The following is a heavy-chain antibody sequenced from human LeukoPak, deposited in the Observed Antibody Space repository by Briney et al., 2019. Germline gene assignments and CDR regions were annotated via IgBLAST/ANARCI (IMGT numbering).Heavy chain of an antibody. CDR1: GASINSYY. Sequence: PSETLRLTCSVSGASINSYYWNWIRQPPGKGLEWIGNTYASGSTNYNSSLKTRVTISLDTSKNQFSLKMTSVTAADTAMYYCAKDWELGSWGQGTLVTVSS. V-gene: IGHV4-59*01. CDR2: TYASGST. J-gene: IGHJ5*02. CDR3: AKDWELGS. D-gene: IGHD3-10*01.